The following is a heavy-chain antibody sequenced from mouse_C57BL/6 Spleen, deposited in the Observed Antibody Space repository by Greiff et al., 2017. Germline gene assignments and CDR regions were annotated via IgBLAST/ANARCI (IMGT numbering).Heavy chain of an antibody. Sequence: QVQLQQPGAELVMPGASVKLSCKASGYTFTSYWMHWVKQRPGQGLEWIGEIDPSDSYTNYNQKFKGKSTLTVDQSSSTAYMQLSSQTSEDSAVYYCAREDFITTVVAKRACFAYWGQGTLVTVSA. CDR3: AREDFITTVVAKRACFAY. CDR2: IDPSDSYT. D-gene: IGHD1-1*01. V-gene: IGHV1-69*01. CDR1: GYTFTSYW. J-gene: IGHJ3*01.